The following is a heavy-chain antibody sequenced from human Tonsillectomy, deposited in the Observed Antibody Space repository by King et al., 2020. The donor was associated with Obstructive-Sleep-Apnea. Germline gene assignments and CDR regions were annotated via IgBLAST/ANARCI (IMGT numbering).Heavy chain of an antibody. Sequence: VQLVQSGAEVKKPGASVKVSCKASGYTFTDYFMHWVRQAPGQGLEWMGWINPNNGGTNYAQKFQGRVTMTRDTSISSAYMEVSRLRSDDTAVYYCARDRGEFLSPGYFDSWGQGTPVTVSS. J-gene: IGHJ4*02. CDR1: GYTFTDYF. V-gene: IGHV1-2*02. CDR3: ARDRGEFLSPGYFDS. CDR2: INPNNGGT. D-gene: IGHD3-10*01.